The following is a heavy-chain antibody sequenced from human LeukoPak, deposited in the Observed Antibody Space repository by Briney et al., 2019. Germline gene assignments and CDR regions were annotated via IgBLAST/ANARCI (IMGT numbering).Heavy chain of an antibody. CDR1: GGSLISSSYN. J-gene: IGHJ5*02. V-gene: IGHV4-39*01. CDR2: IFHTAPT. CDR3: ARLPTGFPNWFYP. Sequence: SETLSLTCIVSGGSLISSSYNWGWLRQPRGGGLEWFVAIFHTAPTYYTPSLKSRVTISVPTSKNQFALNLRSVTAADTAVYYCARLPTGFPNWFYPWGQGILVTVSS. D-gene: IGHD1-14*01.